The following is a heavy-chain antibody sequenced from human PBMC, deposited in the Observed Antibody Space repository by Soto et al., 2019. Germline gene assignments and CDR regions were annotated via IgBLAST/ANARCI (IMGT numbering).Heavy chain of an antibody. J-gene: IGHJ5*01. V-gene: IGHV3-72*01. CDR3: ARESDYDDYTIDWFDC. D-gene: IGHD4-17*01. CDR2: TRNKENSYTT. CDR1: GFTFSDHH. Sequence: GGSLRLSCAASGFTFSDHHMDWVRQAPGKGLEWVGRTRNKENSYTTEFAASVKGRFSISRDDSENSLFLQMNSLKTEDTAVYYCARESDYDDYTIDWFDCWGHGTLVTVS.